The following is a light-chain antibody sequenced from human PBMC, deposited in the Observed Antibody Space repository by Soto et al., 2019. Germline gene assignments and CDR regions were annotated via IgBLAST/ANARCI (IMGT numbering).Light chain of an antibody. CDR2: DAS. V-gene: IGKV1-39*01. CDR1: QTIKTY. Sequence: DIQMTQSPSPLSASVGDSVTITCRASQTIKTYLNWYRHKPGEAPKLLIYDASRLQTGVPSRFSGSGSWTFFPPFISSAQPEDFATYSCQEDYSTPGTFGQGTKVEV. J-gene: IGKJ1*01. CDR3: QEDYSTPGT.